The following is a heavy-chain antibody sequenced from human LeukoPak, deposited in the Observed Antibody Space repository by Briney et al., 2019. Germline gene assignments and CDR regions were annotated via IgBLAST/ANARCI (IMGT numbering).Heavy chain of an antibody. CDR2: ISSSSSYI. D-gene: IGHD1-26*01. CDR3: AREALVGATREAAFDI. CDR1: GFTFSSYS. J-gene: IGHJ3*02. Sequence: GGSLRLSCAASGFTFSSYSMYWVRQAPGKGLEWVSSISSSSSYIYYADSVKGRFTISRDNAKNSLYLQMNSLRAEDTAVYYCAREALVGATREAAFDIWGQGTMVTVSS. V-gene: IGHV3-21*01.